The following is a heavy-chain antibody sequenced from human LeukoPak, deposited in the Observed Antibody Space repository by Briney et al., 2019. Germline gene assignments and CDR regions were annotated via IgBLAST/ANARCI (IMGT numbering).Heavy chain of an antibody. CDR3: ARDWTLNY. D-gene: IGHD3/OR15-3a*01. V-gene: IGHV3-30-3*01. Sequence: GGPQRLSCAASGFTFSSFAMLCAREAPGKGLGWVAVVSFDGDSKYYADSVKDRFTISRDNSQNTLYLQLNSLRAEDTAVYYCARDWTLNYWGQGTLVTVSS. CDR1: GFTFSSFA. J-gene: IGHJ4*02. CDR2: VSFDGDSK.